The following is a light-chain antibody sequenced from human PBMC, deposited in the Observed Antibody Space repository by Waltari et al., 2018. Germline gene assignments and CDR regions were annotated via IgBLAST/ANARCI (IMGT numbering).Light chain of an antibody. Sequence: DVQVTQAPSSLSASVGDSFTNTCRTSQDIDRYLIWYQQKPGNAPNLLIYAASYLQSGVPSRFSGSGSGTDFSLTISSLQPEDFAVYYCQQNYRTPTFGGGTKVEVK. CDR1: QDIDRY. J-gene: IGKJ4*01. CDR2: AAS. V-gene: IGKV1-39*01. CDR3: QQNYRTPT.